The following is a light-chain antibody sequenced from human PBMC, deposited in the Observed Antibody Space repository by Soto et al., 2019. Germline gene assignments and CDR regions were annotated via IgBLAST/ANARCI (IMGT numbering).Light chain of an antibody. Sequence: QSVLTQPASVSGSPGQSITISCTGTSSDVGGYNYVSWYQQHPGKAPKLMIYDVNNRPSGVSNRFSGSKSGDTASLTISGLQAEDEADYYCSSYASSSRYVFGTGTKVTVL. CDR1: SSDVGGYNY. CDR3: SSYASSSRYV. CDR2: DVN. V-gene: IGLV2-14*03. J-gene: IGLJ1*01.